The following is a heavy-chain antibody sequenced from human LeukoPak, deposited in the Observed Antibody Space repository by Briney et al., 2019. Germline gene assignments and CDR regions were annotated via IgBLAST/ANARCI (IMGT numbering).Heavy chain of an antibody. D-gene: IGHD3-9*01. V-gene: IGHV3-21*01. Sequence: GGSLRLSCAASGFTFSSYSMNWVRQAPGKGLEWVSSISSSSSYIYYADSVKGRFTISRDNAKNSLYLQMNSLRAEDTAVYYCAREPRYYDILTGYARFYYYGMDVWGQGTTVTVSS. J-gene: IGHJ6*02. CDR3: AREPRYYDILTGYARFYYYGMDV. CDR1: GFTFSSYS. CDR2: ISSSSSYI.